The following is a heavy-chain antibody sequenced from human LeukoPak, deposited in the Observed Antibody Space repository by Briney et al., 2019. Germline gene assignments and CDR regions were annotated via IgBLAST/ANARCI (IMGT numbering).Heavy chain of an antibody. Sequence: GGSLRLSCAASGFIFTDYWMYWVRQAPGRGLAWVANIKEDGSEKNYVDSVKGRFTISRDNAKNSLYLQMNSLRAEDTAVYYCATYVETASAHDYWGQGTLVTVSS. CDR3: ATYVETASAHDY. J-gene: IGHJ4*02. CDR2: IKEDGSEK. CDR1: GFIFTDYW. D-gene: IGHD5-18*01. V-gene: IGHV3-7*03.